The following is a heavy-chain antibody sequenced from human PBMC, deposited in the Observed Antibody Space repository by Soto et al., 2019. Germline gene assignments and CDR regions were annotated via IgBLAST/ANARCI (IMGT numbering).Heavy chain of an antibody. V-gene: IGHV4-39*07. J-gene: IGHJ5*02. CDR1: STTSHY. D-gene: IGHD4-17*01. CDR3: ARTLFTYGNWFDP. CDR2: IHHSGSI. Sequence: SETLSLTCTVSSTTSHYWGWVRQPPGKGLEWIGSIHHSGSIHYNPSLKSRVTISVDRSKNQFSLKLSSVTAADTAVYYCARTLFTYGNWFDPWGQGTLVTVSS.